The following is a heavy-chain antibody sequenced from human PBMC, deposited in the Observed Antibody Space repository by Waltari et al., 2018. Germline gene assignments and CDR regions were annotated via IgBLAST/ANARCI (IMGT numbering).Heavy chain of an antibody. Sequence: EVQLVESGGGLIQPGGSLRLSCAASGFNVSSHYMTWVRQAPGKGLEWVSVLYVVGTTYYADSVKGQFIISEDTSKNTLYLQMNSLRAEDTAVYFCARVLGPYDAFDIWGQGTIVTVSS. J-gene: IGHJ3*02. CDR2: LYVVGTT. V-gene: IGHV3-53*01. CDR1: GFNVSSHY. CDR3: ARVLGPYDAFDI.